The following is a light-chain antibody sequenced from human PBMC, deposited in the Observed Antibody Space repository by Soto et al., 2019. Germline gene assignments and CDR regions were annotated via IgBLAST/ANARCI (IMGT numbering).Light chain of an antibody. J-gene: IGKJ2*01. CDR2: GAS. CDR1: QYINTR. V-gene: IGKV3-15*01. Sequence: EIVLTQPPATLSSFPGDRVTLSCRASQYINTRLAWYQHRPGQAPRLLIYGASTRATGIPASFSGSGSGTEFTLTISSLQSEDFALYYCQQYSQWPLYTFGQRT. CDR3: QQYSQWPLYT.